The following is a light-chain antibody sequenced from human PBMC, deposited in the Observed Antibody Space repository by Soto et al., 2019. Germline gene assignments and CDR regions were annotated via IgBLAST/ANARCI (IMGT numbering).Light chain of an antibody. CDR1: QSVNIY. CDR2: GAS. CDR3: QQDNKWPWT. V-gene: IGKV3-15*01. Sequence: DILLNQSPSSLSASLGERATISCRASQSVNIYLAWYQQKPGQAPRLLIFGASSRDNGIPARFSGSGSGTEFTLTISNLQTEDFAIYYCQQDNKWPWTFGGGTKVDIK. J-gene: IGKJ4*02.